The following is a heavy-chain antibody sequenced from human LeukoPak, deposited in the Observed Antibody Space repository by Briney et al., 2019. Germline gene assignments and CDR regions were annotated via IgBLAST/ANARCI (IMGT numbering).Heavy chain of an antibody. CDR3: ARGPRITIFGVVTDFDY. CDR1: GYTFTSYD. CDR2: MNPNSGNT. Sequence: GASVKVSCKASGYTFTSYDINWVRQATGQGLEWMGWMNPNSGNTGYAQKFQGRVTITRNTSISTAYMELSSLRSEDTAVYYCARGPRITIFGVVTDFDYWGQGTLATVSS. V-gene: IGHV1-8*03. D-gene: IGHD3-3*01. J-gene: IGHJ4*02.